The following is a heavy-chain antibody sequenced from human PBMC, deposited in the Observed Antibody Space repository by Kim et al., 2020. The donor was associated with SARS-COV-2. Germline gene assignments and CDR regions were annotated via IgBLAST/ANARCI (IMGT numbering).Heavy chain of an antibody. CDR2: IKRIDDGGTT. Sequence: GGSLRLSCAASGFTLRNAWMGWVRQAPGKGLEWVGRIKRIDDGGTTDYAAPVKGRFTLSRDDSKNTVYLQMDSLTTEDTAMYYCTTDPSHLRYFASFDYWGQGTLVTVSS. D-gene: IGHD3-9*01. V-gene: IGHV3-15*01. J-gene: IGHJ4*02. CDR1: GFTLRNAW. CDR3: TTDPSHLRYFASFDY.